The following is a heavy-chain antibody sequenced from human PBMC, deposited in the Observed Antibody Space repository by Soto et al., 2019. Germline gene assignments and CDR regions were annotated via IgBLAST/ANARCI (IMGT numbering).Heavy chain of an antibody. CDR3: ARARSYCSSTSCYGFPIRGNWGFDP. V-gene: IGHV1-2*04. Sequence: VKVSWEACGYTFNGCYMHWLQQAHEQGLEWMGWINPNSGGTNYAQKFQGWVTMTRDTSISTAYMELSRLRSDDTAVYYCARARSYCSSTSCYGFPIRGNWGFDPWGEGTLVTVSS. J-gene: IGHJ5*02. CDR1: GYTFNGCY. D-gene: IGHD2-2*01. CDR2: INPNSGGT.